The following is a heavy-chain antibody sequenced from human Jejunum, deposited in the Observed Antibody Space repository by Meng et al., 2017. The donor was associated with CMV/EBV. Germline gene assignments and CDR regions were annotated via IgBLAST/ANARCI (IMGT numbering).Heavy chain of an antibody. CDR2: INTDGSIT. D-gene: IGHD3-10*01. CDR3: ARRDEGYGPFDY. CDR1: GFTFSDYW. J-gene: IGHJ4*02. Sequence: EVQLVESGGGLVQPGGSLRLSCTDSGFTFSDYWMHWVRQVPGEGLVWVSRINTDGSITSYADSVKGRFTISRDNAKNTLYLQMNSLRAEDTAVYYCARRDEGYGPFDYWGQGTLVTVSS. V-gene: IGHV3-74*01.